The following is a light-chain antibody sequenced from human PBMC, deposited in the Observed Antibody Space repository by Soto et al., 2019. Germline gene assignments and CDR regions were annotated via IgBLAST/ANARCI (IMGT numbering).Light chain of an antibody. CDR3: CSYAGTYTLYV. V-gene: IGLV2-11*01. CDR1: SSDVGGYNY. CDR2: DVT. Sequence: QSALTRPRSVSGSPGQSVTISCTGTSSDVGGYNYVSWYQQHPAKAPKLLIYDVTKRPSGVPDRFSGSKSGNTASLIISGLQAEDEADYYCCSYAGTYTLYVFGTGTKLTVL. J-gene: IGLJ1*01.